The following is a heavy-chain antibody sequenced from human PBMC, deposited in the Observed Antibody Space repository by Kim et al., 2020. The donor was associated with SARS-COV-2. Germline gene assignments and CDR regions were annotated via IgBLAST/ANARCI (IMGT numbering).Heavy chain of an antibody. V-gene: IGHV4-31*03. CDR2: IYYSGST. CDR1: GGSISSGGYY. Sequence: SETLSLTCTVSGGSISSGGYYWSWIRQHPGKGLEWIGYIYYSGSTYYNPSLKSRVTISVDTSKNQFSLKLSSVTAADTAVYYCARGRGVRYFDWLAEFDPWGQGTLVTVSS. CDR3: ARGRGVRYFDWLAEFDP. J-gene: IGHJ5*02. D-gene: IGHD3-9*01.